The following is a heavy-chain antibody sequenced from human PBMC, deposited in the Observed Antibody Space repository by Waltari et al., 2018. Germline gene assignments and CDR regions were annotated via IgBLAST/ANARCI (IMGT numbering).Heavy chain of an antibody. CDR2: VSYSVTT. CDR3: ATYIGASVGTAAFDV. J-gene: IGHJ3*01. CDR1: GVSITSNRNY. V-gene: IGHV4-39*01. Sequence: QLQLQESGPRLVRPSETLSLICRVSGVSITSNRNYWAWIRQSPGQGLEWLGTVSYSVTTSISPSLKVRVSVSRDTSKNQVSLILGSVTAADMAVYYCATYIGASVGTAAFDVWGQGTMVTVSS. D-gene: IGHD5-12*01.